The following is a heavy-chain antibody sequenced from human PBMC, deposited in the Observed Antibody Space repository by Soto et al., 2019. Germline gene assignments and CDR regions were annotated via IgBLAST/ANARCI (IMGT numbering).Heavy chain of an antibody. Sequence: GASVKVSCKASGYTFTSYGISWVRQAPGQGLEWMGWISAYNGNTNYAQKLQGRVTMTTDTSTSTAYMELRSLRSDDTAVYYCARDMIWFGTNWFDPWGQGTLVTVSS. CDR2: ISAYNGNT. CDR3: ARDMIWFGTNWFDP. D-gene: IGHD3-10*01. V-gene: IGHV1-18*01. J-gene: IGHJ5*02. CDR1: GYTFTSYG.